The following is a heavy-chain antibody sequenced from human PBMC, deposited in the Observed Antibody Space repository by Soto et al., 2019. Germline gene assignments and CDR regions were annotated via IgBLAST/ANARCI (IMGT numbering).Heavy chain of an antibody. D-gene: IGHD2-8*01. CDR2: INHSGST. CDR3: ARGLKDIVLMVYAMIVWFDP. V-gene: IGHV4-34*01. CDR1: GGSFSGYY. Sequence: SETLSLTCAVYGGSFSGYYWSWIRQPPGKGLEWIGEINHSGSTNYNPSLKSRVTISVDTSKNQFSLKLSSVTAADTAVYYCARGLKDIVLMVYAMIVWFDPWGQGNLVTVSS. J-gene: IGHJ5*02.